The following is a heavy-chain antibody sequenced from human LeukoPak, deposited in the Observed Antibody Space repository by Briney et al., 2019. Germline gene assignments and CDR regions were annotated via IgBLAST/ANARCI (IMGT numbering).Heavy chain of an antibody. CDR1: GVSITNYY. Sequence: SETLCLTCTVSGVSITNYYWSWIRQPPGKGLEWIGYIYYSGSTNYNPSLKSRVTISVDTSKNQLSLKLRSMTAADTAVYYCARDVGPDYWGQGTLVTVSS. D-gene: IGHD1-26*01. V-gene: IGHV4-59*01. CDR2: IYYSGST. CDR3: ARDVGPDY. J-gene: IGHJ4*02.